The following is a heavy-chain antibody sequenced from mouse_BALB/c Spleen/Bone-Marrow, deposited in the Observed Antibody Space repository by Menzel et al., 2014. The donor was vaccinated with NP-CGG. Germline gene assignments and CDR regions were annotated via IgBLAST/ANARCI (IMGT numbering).Heavy chain of an antibody. CDR2: IHPGDGDT. J-gene: IGHJ3*01. V-gene: IGHV1-80*01. CDR1: GYAFSDYW. Sequence: VQLQQSGAELVRPGSSVKISCKASGYAFSDYWMNWVKQRPGQGLEWIGQIHPGDGDTNYIGKFKGKATLTADKSSSTAYMQLSSLTSEDSAVYFCARETYGNAWFAYWGQGTLVTVSA. CDR3: ARETYGNAWFAY. D-gene: IGHD2-1*01.